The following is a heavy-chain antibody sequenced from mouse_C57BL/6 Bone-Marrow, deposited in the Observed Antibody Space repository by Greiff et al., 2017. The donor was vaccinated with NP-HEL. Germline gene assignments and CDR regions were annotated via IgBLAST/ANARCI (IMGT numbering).Heavy chain of an antibody. CDR2: IHPSDGDT. D-gene: IGHD2-3*01. J-gene: IGHJ1*03. CDR3: AIKGDGYLSFDG. CDR1: GYTFTSYW. V-gene: IGHV1-74*01. Sequence: VQLQQSGAELVKPGASVKVSCKASGYTFTSYWMHWVKQRPGQGLEWIGRIHPSDGDTNYNQKFKGKATLTVDKSSSTAYLQLRSLTSEDSAVLCGAIKGDGYLSFDGWGTGTTVTVSS.